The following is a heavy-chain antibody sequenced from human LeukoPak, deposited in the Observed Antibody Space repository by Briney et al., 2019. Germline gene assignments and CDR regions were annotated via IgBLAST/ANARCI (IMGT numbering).Heavy chain of an antibody. J-gene: IGHJ4*02. CDR2: IYHSGST. V-gene: IGHV4-30-2*01. CDR1: GCSISSGGYS. Sequence: PSETLSLTCAVSGCSISSGGYSWSWIRPPPGKGLEWIRYIYHSGSTYYNPSLKSRVTISVDGSKNQFSLKLSSVTAADTAVYYCARARADYYDSSGYYSFDYWGQGTLVTVSS. D-gene: IGHD3-22*01. CDR3: ARARADYYDSSGYYSFDY.